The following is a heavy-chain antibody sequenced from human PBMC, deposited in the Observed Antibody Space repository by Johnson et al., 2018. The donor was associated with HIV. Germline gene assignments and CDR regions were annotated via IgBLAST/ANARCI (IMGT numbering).Heavy chain of an antibody. Sequence: VQLVESGGGLVQPGRSLRLSCAASGFTFDDYAMHWVRQAPGKGLEWVSGISWNSGSIGYADSVKGRFTISRDNSNNSLDLQMNSLRAEDTALYYCAKDMSSSWYRGAFEIWGQGTMVTVSS. V-gene: IGHV3-9*01. CDR2: ISWNSGSI. J-gene: IGHJ3*02. D-gene: IGHD6-13*01. CDR1: GFTFDDYA. CDR3: AKDMSSSWYRGAFEI.